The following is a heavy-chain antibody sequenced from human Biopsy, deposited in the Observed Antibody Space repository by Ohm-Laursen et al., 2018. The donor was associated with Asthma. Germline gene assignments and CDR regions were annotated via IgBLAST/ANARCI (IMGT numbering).Heavy chain of an antibody. CDR3: ARESGQDSGGTGTFDR. V-gene: IGHV3-30*03. Sequence: SLRLSCSASGFVFSQSGMHWVRQAPGKGLEWVALISSDGHNKYYKDSVKGRFTISRDNSKLRLYLEINSLRVEDSAVYYCARESGQDSGGTGTFDRWGQGIMVAVSS. CDR2: ISSDGHNK. J-gene: IGHJ3*02. D-gene: IGHD4-23*01. CDR1: GFVFSQSG.